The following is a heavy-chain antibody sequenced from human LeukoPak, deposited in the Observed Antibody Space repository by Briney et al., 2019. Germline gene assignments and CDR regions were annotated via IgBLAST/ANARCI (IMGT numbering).Heavy chain of an antibody. CDR3: ARVLRRDILTGYYPRYYYYGMDV. J-gene: IGHJ6*02. D-gene: IGHD3-9*01. V-gene: IGHV1-18*01. Sequence: GASVKVSCKASGYTFTSYGISWVRQAPGQGLEWMGWISAYNGNTNYAQKLQGRVTMTTGTSTSTAYIELRSLRSDDTAVYYCARVLRRDILTGYYPRYYYYGMDVWGQGTTVTVSS. CDR2: ISAYNGNT. CDR1: GYTFTSYG.